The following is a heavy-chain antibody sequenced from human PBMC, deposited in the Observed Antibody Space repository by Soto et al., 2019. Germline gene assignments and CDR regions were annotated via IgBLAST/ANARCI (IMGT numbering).Heavy chain of an antibody. J-gene: IGHJ4*02. CDR2: IYTGDSAT. V-gene: IGHV5-51*01. D-gene: IGHD3-9*01. CDR3: ARIELTGLYX. Sequence: PGETLKISCKGSGYTFATQWIAWVLQMHGKGLEWMVIIYTGDSATRYRKSLQGQLTISAEKSFSIDYLQWSSLKSSDTAIYFCARIELTGLYXWGQGTPVTVSX. CDR1: GYTFATQW.